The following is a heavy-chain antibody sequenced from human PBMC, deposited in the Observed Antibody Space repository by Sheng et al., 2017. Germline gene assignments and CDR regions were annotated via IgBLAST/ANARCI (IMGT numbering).Heavy chain of an antibody. D-gene: IGHD4-4*01. CDR2: ILPIFGTT. CDR3: ARLREMTTFYAAFDL. J-gene: IGHJ3*01. CDR1: GGTLQSVC. V-gene: IGHV1-69*05. Sequence: QVQLIQSGAEVKKPGSSAKVSCKASGGTLQSVCCQLGATGPWTKGLRWMGGILPIFGTTHYAQKFQGRVTITTDESTKSAYMELSSLRAEDTAIYYCARLREMTTFYAAFDLWGQGTLVTVSS.